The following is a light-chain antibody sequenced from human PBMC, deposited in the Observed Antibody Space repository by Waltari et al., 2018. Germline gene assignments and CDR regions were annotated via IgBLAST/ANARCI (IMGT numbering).Light chain of an antibody. CDR3: SSYTSSSTLV. Sequence: QSALTQPASVSGSPGQSITISCTGTSSDVGGYNYVSWYQQHPGKAPKLMIYDVSNRPSGVSKRFSGSKSGNTASLTISGLQADDEADYYGSSYTSSSTLVFGGGTKLTVL. J-gene: IGLJ2*01. CDR2: DVS. CDR1: SSDVGGYNY. V-gene: IGLV2-14*03.